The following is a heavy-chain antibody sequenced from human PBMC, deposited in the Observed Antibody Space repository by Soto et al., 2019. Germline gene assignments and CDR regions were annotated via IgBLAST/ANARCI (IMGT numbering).Heavy chain of an antibody. Sequence: GGSLRLSCAASGFTFSSFAMSWVRQAPGKGLEWLSGITFSGAYTYYADSGKGRFTISRDNSKNTLYLEMNSLRAEDTALYYCEKVGTMAVLEHWGPGALVPVSS. D-gene: IGHD1-1*01. J-gene: IGHJ4*02. CDR1: GFTFSSFA. CDR2: ITFSGAYT. V-gene: IGHV3-23*01. CDR3: EKVGTMAVLEH.